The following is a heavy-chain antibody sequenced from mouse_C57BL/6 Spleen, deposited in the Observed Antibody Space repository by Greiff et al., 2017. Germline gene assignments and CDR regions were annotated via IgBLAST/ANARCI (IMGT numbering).Heavy chain of an antibody. CDR2: INPSSGYT. J-gene: IGHJ4*01. Sequence: QVQLQQSGAELAKPGASVKLSCKASGYTFTSYWMHWVKQRPGKGLEWIGYINPSSGYTKYNQKFKVKATLTADKSSSTAYMQLRSLTYEDSAADYCASEVTTPYYAMDYWGQGTSVTVSS. V-gene: IGHV1-7*01. CDR1: GYTFTSYW. CDR3: ASEVTTPYYAMDY. D-gene: IGHD2-2*01.